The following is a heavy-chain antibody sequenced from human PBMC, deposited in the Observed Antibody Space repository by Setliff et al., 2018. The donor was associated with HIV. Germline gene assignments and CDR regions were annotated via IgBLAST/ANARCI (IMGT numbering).Heavy chain of an antibody. CDR3: ARVKTITMIVVVIFDAFDI. D-gene: IGHD3-22*01. J-gene: IGHJ3*02. CDR2: IKQDGSEK. V-gene: IGHV3-7*01. Sequence: GGSLRLSCAASGFTFSSYWMSWVRQAPGKGLEWVANIKQDGSEKYYVDSVKGRFTISRDNAKNSLYLQMNSLRAEDTAVYYCARVKTITMIVVVIFDAFDIWGQGTMVTV. CDR1: GFTFSSYW.